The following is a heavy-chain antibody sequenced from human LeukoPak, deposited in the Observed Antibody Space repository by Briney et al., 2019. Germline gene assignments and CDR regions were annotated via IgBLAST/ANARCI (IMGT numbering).Heavy chain of an antibody. V-gene: IGHV1-46*01. CDR2: ISPSGGST. CDR1: GYTFTSNY. CDR3: ARGGGELDGDY. D-gene: IGHD3-16*01. Sequence: ASVKVSCKAFGYTFTSNYMHWVRQAPGQGPEWMGVISPSGGSTTYAQKFQGRVTLTRDMSTSTDYLELSSLRSEDTAVYYCARGGGELDGDYWGQGTLVTVSS. J-gene: IGHJ4*02.